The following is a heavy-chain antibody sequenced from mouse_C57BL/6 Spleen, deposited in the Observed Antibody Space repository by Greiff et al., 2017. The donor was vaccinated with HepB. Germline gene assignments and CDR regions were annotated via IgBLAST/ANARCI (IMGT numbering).Heavy chain of an antibody. D-gene: IGHD2-4*01. J-gene: IGHJ2*01. Sequence: EVQLQQSGPELVKPGASVKISCKASGYTFTDYYMNWVKQSHGKSLEWIGDINPNNGGTSYNQKFKGKATLTVDKSSSTAYMELRSLTSEDSAVYYCARLGAYDYDGTDDYWGQGTTLTVSS. CDR1: GYTFTDYY. CDR2: INPNNGGT. CDR3: ARLGAYDYDGTDDY. V-gene: IGHV1-26*01.